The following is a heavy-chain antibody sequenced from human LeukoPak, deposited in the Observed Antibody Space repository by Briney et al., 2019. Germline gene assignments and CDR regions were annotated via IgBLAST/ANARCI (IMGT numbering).Heavy chain of an antibody. Sequence: ASVKVSCKASGYTFTGYYMYWVRQAPGQGLEWMGRINPNSGGTNYAQKFQGRVTMTRDTSISTAYMELSRLRSDDTAVYYCAKAAGATIPLDYWGQGTLVTVSS. J-gene: IGHJ4*02. CDR3: AKAAGATIPLDY. CDR1: GYTFTGYY. D-gene: IGHD1-26*01. CDR2: INPNSGGT. V-gene: IGHV1-2*06.